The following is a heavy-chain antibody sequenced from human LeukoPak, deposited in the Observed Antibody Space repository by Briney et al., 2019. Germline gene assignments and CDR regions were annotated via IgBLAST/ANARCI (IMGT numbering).Heavy chain of an antibody. Sequence: GGSLRLSCAASGFTFSSYEMNWVRQAPGKGLEWVSYISSSGSTIYYADSVKGRFTISRDNAKNSLYLQMNSLRAEDTAIYYCARLNYDNADYYSNYFEYWGQGTLVTVSS. D-gene: IGHD3-22*01. V-gene: IGHV3-48*03. CDR2: ISSSGSTI. CDR3: ARLNYDNADYYSNYFEY. J-gene: IGHJ4*02. CDR1: GFTFSSYE.